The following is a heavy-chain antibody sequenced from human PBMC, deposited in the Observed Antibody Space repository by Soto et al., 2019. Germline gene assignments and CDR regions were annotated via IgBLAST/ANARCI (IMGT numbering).Heavy chain of an antibody. D-gene: IGHD2-15*01. J-gene: IGHJ4*02. Sequence: PSETLSLTCTVSGGSITNYYWAWIRQPAGKGLEWIGRIYTSGSTNYNPSLKSRVTISVDTSKNQFSLKLSSVTAADTAVYYCARDETVLGFDYWGQGTLVTVSS. CDR2: IYTSGST. CDR1: GGSITNYY. CDR3: ARDETVLGFDY. V-gene: IGHV4-4*07.